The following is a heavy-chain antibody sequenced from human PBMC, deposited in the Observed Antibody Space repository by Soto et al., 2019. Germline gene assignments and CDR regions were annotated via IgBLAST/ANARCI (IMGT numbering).Heavy chain of an antibody. D-gene: IGHD2-15*01. CDR1: GYTFTSYY. V-gene: IGHV1-46*01. CDR3: ARNVVVVAATTWFWFDP. CDR2: INPSGGST. J-gene: IGHJ5*02. Sequence: GASVKVSCKASGYTFTSYYMHWVRQAPGQGLEWMGIINPSGGSTSYAQKFQGRVTMTRDTSTSTVYMELSSLRSEDTAVYYCARNVVVVAATTWFWFDPWGQGTLVTVSS.